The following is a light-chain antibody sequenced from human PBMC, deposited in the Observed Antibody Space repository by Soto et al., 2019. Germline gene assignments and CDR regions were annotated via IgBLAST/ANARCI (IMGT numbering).Light chain of an antibody. CDR1: QTISSW. Sequence: DIQMTQSPSTLSGSVGDRVTITCRASQTISSWLAWYQQKPGKAPKLLIYKASTLQSGVPSRFSGSGSGTEFTLTISSLQPDDFATYYCQHYNSYSEAFGQGTQVELK. CDR3: QHYNSYSEA. V-gene: IGKV1-5*03. CDR2: KAS. J-gene: IGKJ1*01.